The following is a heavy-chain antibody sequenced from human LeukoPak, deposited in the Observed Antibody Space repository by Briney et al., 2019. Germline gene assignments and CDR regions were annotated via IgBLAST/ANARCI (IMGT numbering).Heavy chain of an antibody. CDR2: IKQDESEK. J-gene: IGHJ4*02. V-gene: IGHV3-7*01. CDR3: ARDNGYFSVDY. CDR1: GFTFRSYW. D-gene: IGHD3-22*01. Sequence: GALRLSCAASGFTFRSYWMTWARQAPGEGLEGVANIKQDESEKYYGASVRGRFTISRDNAQNSLYLQMNSLRAEDTAVYYCARDNGYFSVDYWGQGTLVTVSS.